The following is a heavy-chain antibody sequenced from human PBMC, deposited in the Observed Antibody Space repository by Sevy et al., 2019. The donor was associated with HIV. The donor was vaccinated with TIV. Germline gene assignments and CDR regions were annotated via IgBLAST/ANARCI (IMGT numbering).Heavy chain of an antibody. V-gene: IGHV4-39*01. J-gene: IGHJ4*02. Sequence: SETLSLTCIVSGGPISTCTNFWGWIRQPPGKGLEWIGSIYCGGSTYYNPSLKSRVATSVATSKNQFSLKVNAVSAADTAVYYCARGRITFFDDWGQGALVTVSS. CDR1: GGPISTCTNF. CDR2: IYCGGST. CDR3: ARGRITFFDD. D-gene: IGHD3-16*01.